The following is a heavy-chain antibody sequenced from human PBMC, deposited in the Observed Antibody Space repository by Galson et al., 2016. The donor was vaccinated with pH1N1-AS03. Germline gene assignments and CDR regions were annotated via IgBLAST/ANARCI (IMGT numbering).Heavy chain of an antibody. D-gene: IGHD3-10*01. CDR1: GYTFSRYY. J-gene: IGHJ4*02. CDR3: ATYGSGSRGGFDY. CDR2: IDPSIGST. Sequence: SVKVSCKASGYTFSRYYMHWMRQAPGQGPEWMGVIDPSIGSTTYAQKFQGRVTMTRDTATTIAYMELSSLRSDGTAVYYCATYGSGSRGGFDYWGQGALITVSS. V-gene: IGHV1-46*01.